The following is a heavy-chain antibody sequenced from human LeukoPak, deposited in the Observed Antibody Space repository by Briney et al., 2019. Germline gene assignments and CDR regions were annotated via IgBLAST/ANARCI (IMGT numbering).Heavy chain of an antibody. J-gene: IGHJ2*01. CDR1: GYSIAHGFF. V-gene: IGHV4-38-2*02. Sequence: SETLSLTCTVSGYSIAHGFFWGWIRQPPGGGLEWIGSLYHSGTTYYNTSLKSRISTSVDTSKNQFSLKLRLVTAADTAVYYCARVEVPRDINDWYFDIWGRGTLVTVSS. D-gene: IGHD2-15*01. CDR3: ARVEVPRDINDWYFDI. CDR2: LYHSGTT.